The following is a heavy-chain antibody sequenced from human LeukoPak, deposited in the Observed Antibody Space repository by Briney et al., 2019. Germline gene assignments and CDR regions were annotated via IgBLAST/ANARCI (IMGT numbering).Heavy chain of an antibody. J-gene: IGHJ3*02. CDR2: IYSDNT. V-gene: IGHV3-66*04. CDR3: ARQYGGSFLAHDTFDM. CDR1: GFTVSTNS. Sequence: GGSLRLSCTVSGFTVSTNSMSWVRQAPGKGLEWVSFIYSDNTHYSDSVKGRFTISRDNSKNTLYLQMNSLRAEDTAVYYCARQYGGSFLAHDTFDMWGQGTMVTVSS. D-gene: IGHD1-26*01.